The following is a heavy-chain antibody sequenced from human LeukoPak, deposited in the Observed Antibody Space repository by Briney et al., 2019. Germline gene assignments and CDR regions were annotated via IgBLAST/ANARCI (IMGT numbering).Heavy chain of an antibody. CDR1: GGSVGSGSYY. CDR2: VYYSGSA. D-gene: IGHD3-10*01. J-gene: IGHJ4*02. CDR3: ARQLTRITITMVRGVDTFDY. V-gene: IGHV4-39*01. Sequence: SETLSLTCTVSGGSVGSGSYYWSWIRQSPGQGLEWIGNVYYSGSAYYNPSLKSRVTMSVDTSKNQFSLKLSSVTAADTAVYYCARQLTRITITMVRGVDTFDYWGQGTLVTVSS.